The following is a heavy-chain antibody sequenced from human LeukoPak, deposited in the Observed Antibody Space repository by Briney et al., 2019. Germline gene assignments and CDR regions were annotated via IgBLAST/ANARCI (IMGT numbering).Heavy chain of an antibody. CDR2: IYYSGST. J-gene: IGHJ4*02. D-gene: IGHD5-12*01. Sequence: SETLSLTCTVSGGSISSYYWSWIRQPPGKGLEWIGSIYYSGSTYYNPSLKSRVTISVDTSKNQFSLKLSSVTAADTAVYYCARQGYSGYDGFYFDYWGQGTLVTVSS. CDR1: GGSISSYY. CDR3: ARQGYSGYDGFYFDY. V-gene: IGHV4-39*01.